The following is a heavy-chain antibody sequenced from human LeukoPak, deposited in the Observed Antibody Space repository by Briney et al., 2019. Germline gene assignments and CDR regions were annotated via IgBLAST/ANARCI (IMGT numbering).Heavy chain of an antibody. J-gene: IGHJ4*02. CDR2: MNPNSGNT. V-gene: IGHV1-8*01. CDR3: ARILTGYPAGRYYFDY. CDR1: GYTFTSYD. Sequence: ASVKVSCKASGYTFTSYDINWVRQATGQGLEWMGWMNPNSGNTGYAQKFQGRVTMTRNTSISTAYMELSSLRSGDTAVYYCARILTGYPAGRYYFDYWGQGTLVTVSS. D-gene: IGHD3-9*01.